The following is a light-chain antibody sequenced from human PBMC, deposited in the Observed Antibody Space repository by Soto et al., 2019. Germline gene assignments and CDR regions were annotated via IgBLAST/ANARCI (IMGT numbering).Light chain of an antibody. CDR2: RTN. Sequence: QSVLTQPPSASGTPGQRVTISCSGSSSNIGSNYVYWYQQLPGTAPKLLIWRTNQRPSGVPDRFSGSQSGTSASLAISGLRSEDEADYYCAAWDDSLSGREVVFGGGTQLTVL. J-gene: IGLJ2*01. V-gene: IGLV1-47*01. CDR1: SSNIGSNY. CDR3: AAWDDSLSGREVV.